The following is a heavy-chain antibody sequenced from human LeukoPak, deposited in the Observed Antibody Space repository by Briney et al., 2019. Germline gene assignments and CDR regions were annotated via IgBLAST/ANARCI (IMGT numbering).Heavy chain of an antibody. V-gene: IGHV3-21*01. Sequence: GGSLRLSCAASGFSFSSYSMNWVRQAPGKGLEWVSSISSSSSYTYYADSVKGRFTISRDNAKNSLYLQMNSLRAEDTAVYYCARDLGSYGRPSYFDYWGQGTLVTVSS. D-gene: IGHD5-18*01. CDR2: ISSSSSYT. CDR3: ARDLGSYGRPSYFDY. J-gene: IGHJ4*02. CDR1: GFSFSSYS.